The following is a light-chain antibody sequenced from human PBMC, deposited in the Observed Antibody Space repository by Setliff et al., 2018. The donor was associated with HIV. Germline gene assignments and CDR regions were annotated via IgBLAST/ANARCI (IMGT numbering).Light chain of an antibody. V-gene: IGLV3-21*03. CDR3: QVWDSSSDHHV. J-gene: IGLJ1*01. CDR2: DNS. CDR1: NIESKS. Sequence: SYELAQPPSVSVAPGKAARITCGVNNIESKSVHWYQQKPGQAPVLVVYDNSDRPSGIPERFSGSNSGNTATLTISRVEAGDEADYYCQVWDSSSDHHVFGTGTKVTVL.